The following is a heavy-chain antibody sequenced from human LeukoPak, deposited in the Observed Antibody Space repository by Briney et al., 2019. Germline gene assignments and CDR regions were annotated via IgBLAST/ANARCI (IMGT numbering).Heavy chain of an antibody. D-gene: IGHD1-26*01. CDR3: ARLGGVPAGSYYYYYGMDV. Sequence: SETLSLTCTVSGGSISSYYWSWIRQPPGKGLEWIGYIYYSGSTNYNPSFKSRVTISVDTSKNQFSLKLSSVTAADTAVYYCARLGGVPAGSYYYYYGMDVWGQGTTVTVSS. CDR1: GGSISSYY. CDR2: IYYSGST. V-gene: IGHV4-59*08. J-gene: IGHJ6*02.